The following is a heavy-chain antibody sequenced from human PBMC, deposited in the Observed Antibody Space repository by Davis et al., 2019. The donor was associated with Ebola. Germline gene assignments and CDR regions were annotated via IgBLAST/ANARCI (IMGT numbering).Heavy chain of an antibody. CDR2: IKKDGIQK. V-gene: IGHV3-7*03. Sequence: PGGSLRLSCATSGLTFSSLGMSWVRQAPGKGLEWVATIKKDGIQKYYVDSVKGRFIISRDNAKNSLYLQMNSLRAEDTAVYYCARRGLEIYYYYGMDVWGQGTTVTVSS. J-gene: IGHJ6*02. D-gene: IGHD3-3*01. CDR3: ARRGLEIYYYYGMDV. CDR1: GLTFSSLG.